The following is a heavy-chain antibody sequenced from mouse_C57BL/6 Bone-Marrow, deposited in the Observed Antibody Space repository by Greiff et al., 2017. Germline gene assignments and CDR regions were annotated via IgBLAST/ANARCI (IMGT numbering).Heavy chain of an antibody. J-gene: IGHJ4*01. CDR2: ISGGGGNT. V-gene: IGHV5-9*01. CDR1: GFTFSSYT. Sequence: KLMESGGGLVKPGGSLKLSCAASGFTFSSYTMSWVRQTPEKRLEWVATISGGGGNTYYPDSVKGRFTISRDNAKNTLYLQMSSLRSEDTALYYCARRLLRSYAMDYWGQGTSVTVSS. D-gene: IGHD1-1*01. CDR3: ARRLLRSYAMDY.